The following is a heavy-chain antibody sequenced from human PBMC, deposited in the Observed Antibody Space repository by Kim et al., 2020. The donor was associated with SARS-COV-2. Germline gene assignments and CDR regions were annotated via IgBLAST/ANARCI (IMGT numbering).Heavy chain of an antibody. J-gene: IGHJ6*02. Sequence: GGSLRLSCAASGFTVSSNYMSWVRQAPGKGLEWVSIIYSSGSAYSTDSVKGRLTTSRDNSKNTLYLQMNSLRAEDTAVYYCARVGSDAGGYYYGMDVWGQGTTVTVSS. CDR1: GFTVSSNY. D-gene: IGHD3-16*01. CDR2: IYSSGSA. CDR3: ARVGSDAGGYYYGMDV. V-gene: IGHV3-53*01.